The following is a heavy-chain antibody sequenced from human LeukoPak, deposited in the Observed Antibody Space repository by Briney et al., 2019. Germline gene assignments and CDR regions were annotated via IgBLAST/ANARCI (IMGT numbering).Heavy chain of an antibody. V-gene: IGHV4-30-4*01. J-gene: IGHJ4*02. Sequence: SETLSLTCTVSGGSITSGDYYWSWIRQPPGKGLEWIGYFYYSGSTSYCPSLKSRVTISADTSKDQFSLKLNSVTAADTAVYYCANSPMYYDTSGYSFFDDWGQGTLVTVSS. CDR2: FYYSGST. CDR1: GGSITSGDYY. CDR3: ANSPMYYDTSGYSFFDD. D-gene: IGHD3-22*01.